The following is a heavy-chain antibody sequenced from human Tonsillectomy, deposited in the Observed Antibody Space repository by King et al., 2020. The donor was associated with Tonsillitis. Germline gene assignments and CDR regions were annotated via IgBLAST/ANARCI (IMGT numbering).Heavy chain of an antibody. CDR1: GGSISSYY. CDR3: ARIWGYCSSSSCHEVGWYFDY. V-gene: IGHV4-4*07. CDR2: IYNSGST. Sequence: VQLQESGPGLVKPSETLSLTCTVSGGSISSYYWSWIRQPAGKGLEWIGRIYNSGSTEYNPSLKSRVTMSVDTSKNQFSLKLNSVTAADTAVYYCARIWGYCSSSSCHEVGWYFDYWGQGTLVTVSS. J-gene: IGHJ4*02. D-gene: IGHD2-2*01.